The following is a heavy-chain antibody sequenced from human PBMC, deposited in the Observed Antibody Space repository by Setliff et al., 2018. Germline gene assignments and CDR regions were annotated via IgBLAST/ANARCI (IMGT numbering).Heavy chain of an antibody. CDR3: SRLVRFCTKISCQRLLGDDY. CDR2: ISPYNDNT. Sequence: GASVKVSCKASGYSFSDSAVNWVRQAPGQGFEWMGWISPYNDNTKSAQKFQDRITMTTDTSTSTAYLEFKSLRSDDTAIYYCSRLVRFCTKISCQRLLGDDYWGQGALVTVSS. CDR1: GYSFSDSA. D-gene: IGHD2-2*01. J-gene: IGHJ4*02. V-gene: IGHV1-18*01.